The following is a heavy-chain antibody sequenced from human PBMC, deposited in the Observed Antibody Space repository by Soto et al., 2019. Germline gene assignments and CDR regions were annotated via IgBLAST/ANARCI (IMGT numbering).Heavy chain of an antibody. CDR1: RGSISSNW. Sequence: SETLSLTCAVSRGSISSNWWSWVRQPPGKGLEWIGEIYHSGGTNYNPSLNSRVTISVDKSRNYFSLDLSSVTAADTAVYYCSSQTYSYAWHHWGQGIQVTVSS. V-gene: IGHV4-4*02. D-gene: IGHD5-18*01. J-gene: IGHJ5*02. CDR3: SSQTYSYAWHH. CDR2: IYHSGGT.